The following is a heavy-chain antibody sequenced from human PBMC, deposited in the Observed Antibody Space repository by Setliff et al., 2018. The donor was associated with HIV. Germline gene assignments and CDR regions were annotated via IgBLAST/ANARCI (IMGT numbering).Heavy chain of an antibody. J-gene: IGHJ4*02. CDR1: GFTFSTYA. CDR2: IWYDGINK. CDR3: ASRSDY. Sequence: PGGSLRLSCAASGFTFSTYAMSWVRQAPGKGLDWVGYIWYDGINKYYADSVKGRFTISRDNSRDTVYLQMNSLRAEDTAVYYCASRSDYWGQGTLVTVSS. V-gene: IGHV3-33*08.